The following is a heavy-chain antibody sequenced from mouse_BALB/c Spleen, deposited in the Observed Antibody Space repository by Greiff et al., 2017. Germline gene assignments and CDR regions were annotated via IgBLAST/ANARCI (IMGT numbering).Heavy chain of an antibody. Sequence: EVKLVESGGGLVQPGGSLKLSCAASGFTFSSYTMSWVSQTPEKRLEWLAYISNGGGSTYYPDTVKGRFTISRDNAKNTLYLQMSSLKSEDTAMYYCARRDSSGFAYWGQGTLVTVSA. CDR1: GFTFSSYT. J-gene: IGHJ3*01. D-gene: IGHD3-2*01. CDR3: ARRDSSGFAY. V-gene: IGHV5-12-2*01. CDR2: ISNGGGST.